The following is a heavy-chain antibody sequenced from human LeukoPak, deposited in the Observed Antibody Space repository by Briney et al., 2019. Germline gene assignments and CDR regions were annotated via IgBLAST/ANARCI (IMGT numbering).Heavy chain of an antibody. CDR2: IYTSGST. CDR1: GGSISSGSYY. D-gene: IGHD2-15*01. V-gene: IGHV4-61*02. CDR3: ARQVAGCSGGRCYSTIDY. Sequence: SETLSLTCTVSGGSISSGSYYWSWIRQPAGKGLEWIGRIYTSGSTNYNPSLKSRVTVSVDTSRNQFSLKLTSVTAADTAMYYCARQVAGCSGGRCYSTIDYWGQGTLVTVSS. J-gene: IGHJ4*02.